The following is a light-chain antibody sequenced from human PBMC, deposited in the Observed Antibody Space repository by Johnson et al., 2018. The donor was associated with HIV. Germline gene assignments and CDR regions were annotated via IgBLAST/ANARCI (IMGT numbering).Light chain of an antibody. CDR3: GTWDSSLGAEV. CDR2: DNN. V-gene: IGLV1-51*01. CDR1: SSNIGNNY. J-gene: IGLJ1*01. Sequence: HSVLTQPPSVSAAPGQKVTISCSGSSSNIGNNYVSWYQQLRGTAPKLLIYDNNKRPSGIPDRFSGSKSGTSATLGITGLQTGDEADYYCGTWDSSLGAEVFGTGTKVTVL.